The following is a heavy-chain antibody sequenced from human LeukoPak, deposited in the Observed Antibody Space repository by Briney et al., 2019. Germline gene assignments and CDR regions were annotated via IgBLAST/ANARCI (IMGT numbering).Heavy chain of an antibody. CDR1: GVSFSGYY. CDR2: INHSGST. Sequence: KSSETLSLTCAVYGVSFSGYYWSWIRQPPAKGLEWIGEINHSGSTNYNPSLKSRVTISVDTSKHQFSLKLSSVTAADTAVYYCARMSTQTADDYWGQGTLVTVSS. V-gene: IGHV4-34*01. J-gene: IGHJ4*02. D-gene: IGHD2-2*01. CDR3: ARMSTQTADDY.